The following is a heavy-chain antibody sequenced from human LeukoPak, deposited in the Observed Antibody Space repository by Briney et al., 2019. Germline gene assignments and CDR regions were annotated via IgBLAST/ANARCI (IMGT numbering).Heavy chain of an antibody. Sequence: ASVKVSCKASVYTFTSYDINWVRQATGQGLEWMGWMNPNSGNTGYAQKFQGRVTITRNTSISTAYMELSSLRSEDTAVYYCARVVHGYCSSTICYSSGAFYYWAQGTLVTVSS. CDR2: MNPNSGNT. D-gene: IGHD2-2*02. V-gene: IGHV1-8*03. CDR1: VYTFTSYD. J-gene: IGHJ4*02. CDR3: ARVVHGYCSSTICYSSGAFYY.